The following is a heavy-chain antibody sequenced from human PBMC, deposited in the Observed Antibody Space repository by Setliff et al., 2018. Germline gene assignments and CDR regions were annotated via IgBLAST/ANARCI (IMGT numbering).Heavy chain of an antibody. D-gene: IGHD6-19*01. CDR3: ARDQYSSGWYGAPESYFDC. J-gene: IGHJ4*02. CDR1: GDSISSYY. Sequence: PSETLSLTCTVSGDSISSYYWSWIRQPPGKGLEWIGYIHNGGSTKYNPSLGSRITMSVDTSKNQFSLKLSSVTAADTAFYYCARDQYSSGWYGAPESYFDCWGQGILVTVS. V-gene: IGHV4-59*01. CDR2: IHNGGST.